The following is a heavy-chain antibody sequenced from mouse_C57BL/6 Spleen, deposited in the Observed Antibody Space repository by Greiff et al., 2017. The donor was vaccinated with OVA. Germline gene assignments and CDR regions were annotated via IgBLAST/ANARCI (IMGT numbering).Heavy chain of an antibody. CDR2: INPSNGDT. CDR1: GYTFTSYW. D-gene: IGHD3-2*02. Sequence: QVQLKQPGTELVNPGASVKLSCKASGYTFTSYWMHWVKQRPGQGLEWIGNINPSNGDTNFNEKFKSKATLTVDKSSSIVYMQLSSLTSEDSAVYYCVTAQATAYWGQGTLVTVSA. V-gene: IGHV1-53*01. J-gene: IGHJ3*01. CDR3: VTAQATAY.